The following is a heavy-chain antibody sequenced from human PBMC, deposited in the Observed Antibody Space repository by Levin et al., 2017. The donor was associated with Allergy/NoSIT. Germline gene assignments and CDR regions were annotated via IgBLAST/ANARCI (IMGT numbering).Heavy chain of an antibody. D-gene: IGHD2-8*02. Sequence: GGSLRLSCAASGFTFSSYAMSWVRQAPGKGLEWVSAISGSGGSTYYADSVKGRFTISRDNSKNTLYLQMNSLRAEDTAVYYCAKGERYCTGGVCYSDYWGQGTLVTVSS. CDR2: ISGSGGST. CDR1: GFTFSSYA. J-gene: IGHJ4*02. CDR3: AKGERYCTGGVCYSDY. V-gene: IGHV3-23*01.